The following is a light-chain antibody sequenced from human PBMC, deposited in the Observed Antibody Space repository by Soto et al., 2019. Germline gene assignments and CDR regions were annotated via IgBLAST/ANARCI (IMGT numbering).Light chain of an antibody. CDR2: EVT. V-gene: IGLV2-8*01. CDR3: SSYAGNNNLV. CDR1: SSDVGGYNY. J-gene: IGLJ2*01. Sequence: QSALTQPPSASGSPGQSVTISCTGTSSDVGGYNYVSWYQQHPGKAPKLMIYEVTKRPSGVPDRFSGSKSGNTASLTVSGLQADDEVDYYCSSYAGNNNLVFGGGTKLTVL.